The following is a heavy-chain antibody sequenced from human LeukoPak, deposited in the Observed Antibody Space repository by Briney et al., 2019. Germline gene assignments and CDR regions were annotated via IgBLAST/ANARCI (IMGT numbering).Heavy chain of an antibody. CDR3: ARYYSGWYYFDY. CDR2: IIPIYGAA. J-gene: IGHJ4*02. CDR1: GGTFSSYP. V-gene: IGHV1-69*13. Sequence: ASVQVSCKASGGTFSSYPVSGVRQAPGQEVEWMGGIIPIYGAANYEQKLQGRVTITADESTNTAYMELNSLRSEDTAVYYCARYYSGWYYFDYWGQGTLVTVSS. D-gene: IGHD6-19*01.